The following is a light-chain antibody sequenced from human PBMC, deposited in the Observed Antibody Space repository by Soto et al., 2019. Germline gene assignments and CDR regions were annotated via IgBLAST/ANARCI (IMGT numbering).Light chain of an antibody. Sequence: QSALTQPASVSGSPGQSITISCTGTSSDVGGYNYVSWYQQHPGKAPKLLIYDVSNRPSGASNRFSGSKSGNTASLTISGLQAEDEVDYYCSSYTGSTTLHYVFGTGTKLTVL. J-gene: IGLJ1*01. V-gene: IGLV2-14*01. CDR1: SSDVGGYNY. CDR2: DVS. CDR3: SSYTGSTTLHYV.